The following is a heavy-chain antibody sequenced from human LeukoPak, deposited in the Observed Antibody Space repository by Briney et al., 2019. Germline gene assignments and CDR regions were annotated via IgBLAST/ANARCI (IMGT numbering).Heavy chain of an antibody. D-gene: IGHD1-14*01. J-gene: IGHJ6*02. CDR3: ARGIASRITRMAYYYYGMDV. Sequence: SETLSLTCAVYGGSFSGYYWSWIRQPPEKGLEWIGEINHSGSTNYNPSLKSRVTISVDTSKNQFSLKLSSVTAADTAVYYCARGIASRITRMAYYYYGMDVWGQGTTVTVSS. CDR2: INHSGST. V-gene: IGHV4-34*01. CDR1: GGSFSGYY.